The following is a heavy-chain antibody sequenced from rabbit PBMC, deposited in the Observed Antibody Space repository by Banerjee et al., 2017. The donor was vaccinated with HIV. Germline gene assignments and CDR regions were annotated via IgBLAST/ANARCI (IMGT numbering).Heavy chain of an antibody. CDR3: ARNMWSNNNNL. J-gene: IGHJ4*01. CDR2: IDAGSSGST. V-gene: IGHV1S45*01. Sequence: QEQLEESGGDLVKPEGSLTLTCTASGFDFSRNIVSWVRQAPGKGLEWIACIDAGSSGSTYYASWAKGRFTISKTSSTTVTLQMTSLTAADTATYFCARNMWSNNNNLWGPGTLVTVS. CDR1: GFDFSRNI.